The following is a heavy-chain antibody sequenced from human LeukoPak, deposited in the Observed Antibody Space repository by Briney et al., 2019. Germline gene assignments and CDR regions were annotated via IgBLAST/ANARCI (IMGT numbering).Heavy chain of an antibody. CDR3: ARMAYYDTWESHFDY. Sequence: ASVKVSCKASGYTFTSYGISWVRQAPGQGLEWMGWISAYNGNTNYAQKLQGRVTMTTDTSTSTAYMELRSLRSDDTAVYYCARMAYYDTWESHFDYWGQGTLVTVSS. CDR1: GYTFTSYG. J-gene: IGHJ4*02. V-gene: IGHV1-18*01. D-gene: IGHD3-22*01. CDR2: ISAYNGNT.